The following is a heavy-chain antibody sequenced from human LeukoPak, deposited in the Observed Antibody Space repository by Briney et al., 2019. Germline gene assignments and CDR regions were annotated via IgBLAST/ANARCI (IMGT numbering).Heavy chain of an antibody. J-gene: IGHJ5*02. CDR1: GFTFSSYA. V-gene: IGHV3-30-3*01. CDR2: ISYDGSNK. D-gene: IGHD2-2*01. Sequence: AGSLRLSCAASGFTFSSYAMHWVRQAPGKGLEWVAVISYDGSNKYYADSVKGRFTISRDNSKNTLYLQMNSLRAEDTAVYYCARDSTDDSWFDPWGQGTLVTVSS. CDR3: ARDSTDDSWFDP.